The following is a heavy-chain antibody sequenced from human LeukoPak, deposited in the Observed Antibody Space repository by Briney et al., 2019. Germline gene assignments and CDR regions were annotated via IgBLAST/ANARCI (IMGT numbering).Heavy chain of an antibody. CDR1: GHTFTSYY. D-gene: IGHD5-24*01. V-gene: IGHV1-46*01. J-gene: IGHJ4*02. CDR3: ARGSRDGYNYGRFDY. Sequence: ASVKVSCKASGHTFTSYYMHWVRQAPGQGLEWMGIINPSGGSTSYAQKFQGRVTMTRDTSTSTVYMELSSLRSEDTAVYYCARGSRDGYNYGRFDYWGQGTLVTVSS. CDR2: INPSGGST.